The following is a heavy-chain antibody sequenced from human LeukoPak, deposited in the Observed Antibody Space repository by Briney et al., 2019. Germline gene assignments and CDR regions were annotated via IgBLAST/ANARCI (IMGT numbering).Heavy chain of an antibody. CDR3: TRDRGVTTVTTGVVGY. CDR1: GFTFISYW. J-gene: IGHJ4*02. Sequence: PGGSLRLSCAASGFTFISYWMHWVRQTPGKELVWVSRINSDGSSTSYADSVKGRFTISRDNAQNTLYLQMNNLRAEDTAVYYCTRDRGVTTVTTGVVGYWGQGALVTVSS. D-gene: IGHD4-17*01. V-gene: IGHV3-74*01. CDR2: INSDGSST.